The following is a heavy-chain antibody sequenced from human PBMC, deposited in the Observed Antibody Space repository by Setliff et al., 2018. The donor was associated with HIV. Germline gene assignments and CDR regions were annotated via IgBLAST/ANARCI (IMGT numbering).Heavy chain of an antibody. V-gene: IGHV3-15*01. CDR1: GFTFSNSW. CDR3: ASEGVASIY. J-gene: IGHJ4*02. D-gene: IGHD5-12*01. CDR2: IISKTDGGTT. Sequence: GGSLRLSCAASGFTFSNSWMSWVRQAPGKGLEWVGRIISKTDGGTTDYPAPVKDRFTISRDDSKNMLYLQMNNLKTEDTAFYYCASEGVASIYWGQGTLVTVSS.